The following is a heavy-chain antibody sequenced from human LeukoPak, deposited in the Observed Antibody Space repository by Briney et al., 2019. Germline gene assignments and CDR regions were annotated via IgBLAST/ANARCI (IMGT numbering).Heavy chain of an antibody. Sequence: SETLSLTCTVSGASISSSSYYWAWIRQPPGKGLEWIGEINHSGSTNYNPSLKSRVTISVDTSKNQFSLKLSSVTAADTAVYYCARRPITMVRRTGYFDYWGQGTLVTVSS. CDR3: ARRPITMVRRTGYFDY. CDR2: INHSGST. CDR1: GASISSSSYY. J-gene: IGHJ4*02. V-gene: IGHV4-39*07. D-gene: IGHD3-10*01.